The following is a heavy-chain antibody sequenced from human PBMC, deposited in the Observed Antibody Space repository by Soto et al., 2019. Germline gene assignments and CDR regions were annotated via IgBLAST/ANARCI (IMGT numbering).Heavy chain of an antibody. J-gene: IGHJ4*02. CDR2: IWYDGKKK. Sequence: GGSLRLSCAASGFTFRDYGMHWVRQAPGKGLEWVAVIWYDGKKKYYADAVRGRFTISRDNSKSTAYLQMNNLRAEDTAVYFCARDIRISISWFYIASWGQGNLVTVSS. D-gene: IGHD6-13*01. CDR3: ARDIRISISWFYIAS. V-gene: IGHV3-33*01. CDR1: GFTFRDYG.